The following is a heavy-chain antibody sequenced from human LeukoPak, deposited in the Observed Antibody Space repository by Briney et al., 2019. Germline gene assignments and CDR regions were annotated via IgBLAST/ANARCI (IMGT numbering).Heavy chain of an antibody. Sequence: GGSLRFSCAASGFTFSSYWMSWLRHGPGQGLEWVANIKQDGSEKYYVGSVKGRFTISRDNAKNSLYLQMNSLRAEYTAVYYCARGVTYSYGYAADYWGQGTLVTVSS. D-gene: IGHD5-18*01. J-gene: IGHJ4*02. CDR1: GFTFSSYW. CDR2: IKQDGSEK. V-gene: IGHV3-7*03. CDR3: ARGVTYSYGYAADY.